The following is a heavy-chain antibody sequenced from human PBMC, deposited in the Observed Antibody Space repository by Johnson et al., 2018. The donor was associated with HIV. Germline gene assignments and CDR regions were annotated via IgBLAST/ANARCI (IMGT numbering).Heavy chain of an antibody. CDR1: GFTFSMYD. J-gene: IGHJ3*02. CDR2: IGIAGDT. CDR3: AKVWSTVVTGPVALDI. Sequence: VQLVESGGGLVQPGGSLRLSCAASGFTFSMYDIHWVRQTTGKGLEWVSGIGIAGDTYYIYSVKGRFTISRDNSESTLYLQMNNVRAEDTAVYYCAKVWSTVVTGPVALDIWGQGTMVTVSS. V-gene: IGHV3-13*01. D-gene: IGHD4-23*01.